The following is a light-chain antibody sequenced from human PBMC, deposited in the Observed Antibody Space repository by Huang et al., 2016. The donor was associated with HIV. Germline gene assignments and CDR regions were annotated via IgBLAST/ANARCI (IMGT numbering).Light chain of an antibody. J-gene: IGKJ2*01. Sequence: IVMTQSPESLSVSLGERATINCKSSQSVLYKSDKRNYVAWYPEKPGHSPKVLIYCASTRQSGVPDRFRGSGSGTNFTLTIDSFQAEDVALYYCQQYFSTPTFGLGTKLEI. CDR3: QQYFSTPT. V-gene: IGKV4-1*01. CDR1: QSVLYKSDKRNY. CDR2: CAS.